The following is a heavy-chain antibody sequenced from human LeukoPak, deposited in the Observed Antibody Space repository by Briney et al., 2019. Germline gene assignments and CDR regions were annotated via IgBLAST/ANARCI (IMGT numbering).Heavy chain of an antibody. V-gene: IGHV4-34*01. CDR3: ARTTGFWSGYYPYYFDY. CDR2: INHSGST. Sequence: PSETLSLTCAVYGGSFSGYYWSWIRQPPGKGLEGIGEINHSGSTNYNPSLKSRVTISVDTSKNQFSLKLSSVTAADTAVYYCARTTGFWSGYYPYYFDYWGQGTLVTVSS. CDR1: GGSFSGYY. D-gene: IGHD3-3*01. J-gene: IGHJ4*02.